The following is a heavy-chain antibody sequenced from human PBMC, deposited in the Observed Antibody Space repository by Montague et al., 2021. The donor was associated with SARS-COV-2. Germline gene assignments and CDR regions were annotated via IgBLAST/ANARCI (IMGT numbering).Heavy chain of an antibody. Sequence: SETLSLTCAVSDGSISSPNWWNWVRQPQGKGLEWIGEIYYAGNTNYNPSSKSRVTISIDKSKNHFSLRLSSVTASDTAVYYCARGGTYHYGMDVWGQGTTVAVSS. CDR1: DGSISSPNW. D-gene: IGHD3-16*01. CDR3: ARGGTYHYGMDV. V-gene: IGHV4-4*02. J-gene: IGHJ6*02. CDR2: IYYAGNT.